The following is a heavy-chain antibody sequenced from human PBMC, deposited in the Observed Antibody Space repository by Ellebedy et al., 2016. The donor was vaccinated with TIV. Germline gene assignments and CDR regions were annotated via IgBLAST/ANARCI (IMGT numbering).Heavy chain of an antibody. J-gene: IGHJ4*02. CDR2: IWYDGSNK. Sequence: GESLKISCAASGFTFSSYGMHWVRQAPGKGLEWVAVIWYDGSNKYYADSVKGRFTISRDNSKNTLYLQMNSLRAEDTAVYYCARENSYYDSSGYDEFDYWGQGTLVTVSS. D-gene: IGHD3-22*01. CDR1: GFTFSSYG. V-gene: IGHV3-33*01. CDR3: ARENSYYDSSGYDEFDY.